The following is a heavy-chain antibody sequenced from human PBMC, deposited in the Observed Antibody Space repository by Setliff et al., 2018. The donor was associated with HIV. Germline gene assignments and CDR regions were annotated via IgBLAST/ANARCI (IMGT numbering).Heavy chain of an antibody. CDR1: GGSFSGYY. D-gene: IGHD2-2*01. J-gene: IGHJ6*03. V-gene: IGHV4-34*01. CDR3: ARVSTYILYYYYMDV. CDR2: IDHSGGT. Sequence: PSETLSLTCAVYGGSFSGYYWSWIRQTPGKGLERIGEIDHSGGTKYNPSLKSRVTISLDTSKNQFSLKLSSVTAADTAVYYCARVSTYILYYYYMDVWGKGTTVTVSS.